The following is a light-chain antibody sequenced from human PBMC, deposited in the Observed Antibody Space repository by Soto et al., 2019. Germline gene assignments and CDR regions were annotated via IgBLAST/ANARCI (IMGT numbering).Light chain of an antibody. CDR3: MSYTDSTSLV. Sequence: ALDQPASVSGSPGQSITISCTGTSSDVGGYKYVSWYQHHPGKAPKLMIYEVSNRPSGVSNRFSGSKSGNTASLTISGLQAEDEADYYCMSYTDSTSLVFGTGTKVTVL. CDR1: SSDVGGYKY. CDR2: EVS. J-gene: IGLJ1*01. V-gene: IGLV2-14*01.